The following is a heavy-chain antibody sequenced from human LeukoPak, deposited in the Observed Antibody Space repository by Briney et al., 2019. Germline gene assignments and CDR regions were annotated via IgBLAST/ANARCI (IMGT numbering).Heavy chain of an antibody. Sequence: SETLSLTCSVSGDPISTYYWTWIRQPAGKALEWIGRIYISGTPNYNPSLRGRVTMSIDTYMNQFSLKLTSVTAADTAVYYCAREKMTTITTIDYWGQGTLVTVSS. J-gene: IGHJ4*02. V-gene: IGHV4-4*07. CDR2: IYISGTP. CDR1: GDPISTYY. CDR3: AREKMTTITTIDY. D-gene: IGHD4-11*01.